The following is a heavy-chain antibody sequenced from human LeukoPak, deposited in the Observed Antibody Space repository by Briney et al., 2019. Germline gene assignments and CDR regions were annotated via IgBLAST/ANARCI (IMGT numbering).Heavy chain of an antibody. V-gene: IGHV3-21*04. Sequence: GGSLGLSCAASGFTFSSYSMNWVRQAPGKGLEWVSSISSSSSYIYYADSVKGRFTISRDNSKNTLYLQMNSLRAEDTAVYYCAKPPHTTDQVGATAFDYWGQGTLVTASS. J-gene: IGHJ4*02. D-gene: IGHD1-26*01. CDR2: ISSSSSYI. CDR3: AKPPHTTDQVGATAFDY. CDR1: GFTFSSYS.